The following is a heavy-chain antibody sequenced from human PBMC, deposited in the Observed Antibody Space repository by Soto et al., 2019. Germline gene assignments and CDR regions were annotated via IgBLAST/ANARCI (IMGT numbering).Heavy chain of an antibody. D-gene: IGHD3-22*01. CDR1: GGSINSGPYS. CDR2: IYHSGST. J-gene: IGHJ4*02. Sequence: NPSETLSLTCAISGGSINSGPYSFSWIRQPPGKGLEWIGYIYHSGSTYYNPSLKSRVTISLDRSKNQLSLSLNSVTAADTAVYYCAKNKYYYDSSGHPEFWGQGALVTVSS. CDR3: AKNKYYYDSSGHPEF. V-gene: IGHV4-30-2*01.